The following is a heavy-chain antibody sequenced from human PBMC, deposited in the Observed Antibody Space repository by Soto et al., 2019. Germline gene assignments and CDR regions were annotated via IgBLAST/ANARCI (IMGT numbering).Heavy chain of an antibody. V-gene: IGHV1-46*01. D-gene: IGHD1-26*01. J-gene: IGHJ4*02. CDR3: GSCGSDGSDCDN. Sequence: QVQLVQSEAELRKPGTSVKVSCKTSGYPFTSYYMNWVRQAPGQGLEWMGVINPTDGTTTFAQEFQGRLTMARDTSTSTVYMGLSSLRFDDTAVYYCGSCGSDGSDCDNWGQGTLVAVSS. CDR2: INPTDGTT. CDR1: GYPFTSYY.